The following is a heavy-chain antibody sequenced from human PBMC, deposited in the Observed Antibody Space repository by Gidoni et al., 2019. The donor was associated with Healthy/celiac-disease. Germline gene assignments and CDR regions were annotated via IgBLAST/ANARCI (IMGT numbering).Heavy chain of an antibody. Sequence: QVQLQESGPGLVKPSETLSLTCTVSGGSLSSYYWSWIRQPPGKGLEWIGYIYYSGSTNYNPSLKSRVTISVDTSKNQFSLKLSSVTAADTAVYYCARVKRGGIAVAGTRHDAFDIWGQGTMVTVSS. J-gene: IGHJ3*02. CDR3: ARVKRGGIAVAGTRHDAFDI. D-gene: IGHD6-19*01. CDR2: IYYSGST. V-gene: IGHV4-59*01. CDR1: GGSLSSYY.